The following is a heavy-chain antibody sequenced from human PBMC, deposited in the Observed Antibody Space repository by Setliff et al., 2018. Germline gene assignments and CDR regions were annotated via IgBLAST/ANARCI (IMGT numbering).Heavy chain of an antibody. CDR3: ARAPRYFDSTGSYFDG. D-gene: IGHD3-22*01. CDR1: GGSISTNSYY. CDR2: MYFSGST. Sequence: SETLSLTCTVSGGSISTNSYYWGWIRQPPGKGLEWIGSMYFSGSTYYNPSLKSRVTISIDKSKNQFSLKMSSVTAADTAVYYCARAPRYFDSTGSYFDGWGKGTLVTV. V-gene: IGHV4-39*07. J-gene: IGHJ4*02.